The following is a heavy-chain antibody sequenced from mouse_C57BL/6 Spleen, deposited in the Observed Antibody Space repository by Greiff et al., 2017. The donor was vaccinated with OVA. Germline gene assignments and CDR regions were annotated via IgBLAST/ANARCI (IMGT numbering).Heavy chain of an antibody. D-gene: IGHD2-4*01. CDR3: ARDDYDVCAY. J-gene: IGHJ3*01. Sequence: EVKLMESGPGLVKPSQSLSLTCSVTGYSITSGYYWNWIRQFPGNKLEWMGYISYDGSNNYNPSLKNRISITRDTSKNQFFLKLNSVTTEDTATYYCARDDYDVCAYWGQGTLVTVSA. CDR2: ISYDGSN. V-gene: IGHV3-6*01. CDR1: GYSITSGYY.